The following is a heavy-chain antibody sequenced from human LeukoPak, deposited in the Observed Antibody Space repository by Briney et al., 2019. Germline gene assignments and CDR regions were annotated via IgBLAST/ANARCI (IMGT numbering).Heavy chain of an antibody. Sequence: ASVKVSCNASGYTFTSYGISWVRQAPGQGLEWMGWISAYNGNTNYAQKLQGRVTMTTDTSTSTAYMELRSLRSDDTAVYYCAREVGAVAGSYYYYYYMDVWGKGTTVTISS. D-gene: IGHD6-19*01. CDR2: ISAYNGNT. CDR3: AREVGAVAGSYYYYYYMDV. J-gene: IGHJ6*03. CDR1: GYTFTSYG. V-gene: IGHV1-18*01.